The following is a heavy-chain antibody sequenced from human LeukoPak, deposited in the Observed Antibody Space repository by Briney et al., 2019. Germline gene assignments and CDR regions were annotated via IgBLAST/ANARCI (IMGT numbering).Heavy chain of an antibody. CDR2: ISYDGSNK. CDR1: RFTFSSYG. D-gene: IGHD5-18*01. J-gene: IGHJ4*02. V-gene: IGHV3-30*18. Sequence: PGRSLRLSCAASRFTFSSYGPHWVRQAPGKGLEWVAVISYDGSNKYYADSVKGRFTISRDNSKNTLYLQLNSLRAEDTAVYYCAKERDPYSYGPFDYWGQGTLVTVSS. CDR3: AKERDPYSYGPFDY.